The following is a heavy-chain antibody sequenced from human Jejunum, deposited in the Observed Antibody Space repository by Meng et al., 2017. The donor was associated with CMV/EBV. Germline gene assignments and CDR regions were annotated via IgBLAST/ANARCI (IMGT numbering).Heavy chain of an antibody. CDR1: FTFRTYS. D-gene: IGHD2-2*01. J-gene: IGHJ4*02. V-gene: IGHV3-21*01. Sequence: FTFRTYSMNWVRQGPGKGLEWVSSISSASSHIYYADSVKGRFTISRDNAKNSLYLQMNSLRAEDTVVYYCARDAGGVVVPAAPDYWGQGTLVTVSS. CDR3: ARDAGGVVVPAAPDY. CDR2: ISSASSHI.